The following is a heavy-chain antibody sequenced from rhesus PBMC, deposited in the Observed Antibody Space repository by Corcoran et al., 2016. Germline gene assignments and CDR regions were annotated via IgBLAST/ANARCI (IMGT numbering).Heavy chain of an antibody. D-gene: IGHD3-16*01. V-gene: IGHV3-153D*01. J-gene: IGHJ4*01. CDR2: SERKAYGETE. CDR1: GLPFSDYA. CDR3: TRYYYSGSYYATPFDY. Sequence: EVQLVESGGGLVQPGGSLRLSCAASGLPFSDYAMDWVRQAPGKGLEGVGVSERKAYGETEEYAAAVKGRFTISRDDSKNTAYLQMSSLKTEDTAVYYCTRYYYSGSYYATPFDYWGQGVLVTVSS.